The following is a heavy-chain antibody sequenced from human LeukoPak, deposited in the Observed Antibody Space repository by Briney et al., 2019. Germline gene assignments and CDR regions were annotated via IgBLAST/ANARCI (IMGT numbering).Heavy chain of an antibody. V-gene: IGHV1-2*02. CDR2: INPNGGDT. Sequence: ASVKVSCKASGYTFTGYYIHWVRQAPGQGLEWMGWINPNGGDTNYAQKFQGRVTMTRDTSISTAYMELSRLRSDDTAVYYCASGVVVPAAISGDAFDIWGQGTMVTVSS. CDR1: GYTFTGYY. D-gene: IGHD2-2*01. J-gene: IGHJ3*02. CDR3: ASGVVVPAAISGDAFDI.